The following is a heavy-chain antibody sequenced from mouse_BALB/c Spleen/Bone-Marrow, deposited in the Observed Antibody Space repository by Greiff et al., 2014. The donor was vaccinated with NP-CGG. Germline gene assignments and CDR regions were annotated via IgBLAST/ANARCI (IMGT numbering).Heavy chain of an antibody. CDR3: ARPGRYDGAWFAY. Sequence: VQLQQPGPELVKPGASMKISCKASGYSFTVYTMNWVRQSHGKNLEWIGLINPYNGGTIYNQKFKGKATLTVDKSSSTAYMELLSPTSEDSAVYYCARPGRYDGAWFAYWGQGTLVTVSA. J-gene: IGHJ3*01. D-gene: IGHD2-14*01. CDR2: INPYNGGT. CDR1: GYSFTVYT. V-gene: IGHV1-18*01.